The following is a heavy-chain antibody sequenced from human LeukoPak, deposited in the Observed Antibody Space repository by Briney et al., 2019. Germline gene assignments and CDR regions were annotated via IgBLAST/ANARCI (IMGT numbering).Heavy chain of an antibody. CDR3: ARGALIVATTRAGLDY. J-gene: IGHJ4*02. CDR2: ISSSGSTI. V-gene: IGHV3-48*03. D-gene: IGHD5-12*01. Sequence: PGGSLRLSCAASGFTFSSYEMNWVRQAPGKGLEWVSYISSSGSTIYYADSVKGRFTISRDNAKNSLYLQMNSLRAEDTAVYYCARGALIVATTRAGLDYWGQGTLVTVSS. CDR1: GFTFSSYE.